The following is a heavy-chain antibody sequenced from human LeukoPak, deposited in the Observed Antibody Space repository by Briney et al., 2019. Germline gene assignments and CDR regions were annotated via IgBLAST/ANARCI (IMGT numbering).Heavy chain of an antibody. Sequence: GASVKVSCKASGGTFSSYAISWVRQAPGQGLEWMGGIIPIFGTANYAQKFQGRVTITADESTSTAYMELSSLRSEDTAVYYCASDSRFGELPRDFDYWGQGTLVTVSS. CDR3: ASDSRFGELPRDFDY. CDR2: IIPIFGTA. V-gene: IGHV1-69*13. J-gene: IGHJ4*02. D-gene: IGHD3-10*01. CDR1: GGTFSSYA.